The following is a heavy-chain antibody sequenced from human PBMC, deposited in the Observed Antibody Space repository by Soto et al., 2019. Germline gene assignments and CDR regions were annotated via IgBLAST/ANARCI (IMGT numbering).Heavy chain of an antibody. CDR2: INAGNGNT. Sequence: ASVKVSCKASGYTFTSYATHWVRQAPGQSLEWMGWINAGNGNTKYSQKFQGRVTITRDTSASTAYMELSSLRSEDTAVYYCARDYYIVGAIRPDYWGQGTLVTVSS. CDR3: ARDYYIVGAIRPDY. CDR1: GYTFTSYA. V-gene: IGHV1-3*01. J-gene: IGHJ4*02. D-gene: IGHD1-26*01.